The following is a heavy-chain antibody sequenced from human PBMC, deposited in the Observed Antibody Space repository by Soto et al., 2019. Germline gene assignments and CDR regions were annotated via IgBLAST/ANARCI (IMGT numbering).Heavy chain of an antibody. V-gene: IGHV3-23*01. J-gene: IGHJ4*02. Sequence: EVQLLESGGGLVQPGGSLRLSCAASGFTFSTYAMTWVRQAPGKGLEGVSAISASGGSTYYADTVKGRFTISRDNSKNTLYLQMNSLRVEDTAVYYCAEVGFPSSYGYLFYYWGQGTLVTVSS. CDR2: ISASGGST. D-gene: IGHD5-18*01. CDR1: GFTFSTYA. CDR3: AEVGFPSSYGYLFYY.